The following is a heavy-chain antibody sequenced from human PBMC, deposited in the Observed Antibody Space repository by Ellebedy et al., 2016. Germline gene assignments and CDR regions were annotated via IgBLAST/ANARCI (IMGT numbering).Heavy chain of an antibody. CDR1: GYTFTSYG. Sequence: ASVKVSXKASGYTFTSYGISWVRQAPGQGLEWTGWISAYNGNTNYAQKLQGRVTMTTDTSTSTAYMELRSLRSDDTAVYYCARLMATIFGFDYWGQGTLVTVSS. V-gene: IGHV1-18*01. CDR3: ARLMATIFGFDY. J-gene: IGHJ4*02. CDR2: ISAYNGNT. D-gene: IGHD5-24*01.